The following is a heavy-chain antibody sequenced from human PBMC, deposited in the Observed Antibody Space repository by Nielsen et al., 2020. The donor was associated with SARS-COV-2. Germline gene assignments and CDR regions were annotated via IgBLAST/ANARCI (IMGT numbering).Heavy chain of an antibody. Sequence: SETLSLTCTVSGASRRSYFWSWIRQPPGKRLEWIGYMFYIGTANYNPSLQSRVNISADTSSNQFSLKVKSVAAADTAVYYCVRIDMATISVDYWGRGTLVTVSS. CDR3: VRIDMATISVDY. D-gene: IGHD5-24*01. CDR2: MFYIGTA. V-gene: IGHV4-59*01. CDR1: GASRRSYF. J-gene: IGHJ4*02.